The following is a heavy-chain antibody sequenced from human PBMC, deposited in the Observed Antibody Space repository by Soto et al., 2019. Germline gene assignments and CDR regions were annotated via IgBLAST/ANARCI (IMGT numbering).Heavy chain of an antibody. Sequence: SETLSLTCAVYGGSFRGYFWTWIRQPPGKGLEWIGYIHYSGTTSFFPSYNPSLRSRVTISDDTSTNQFSLKLLSVTTADTAVYFCAAGEASSRNLAPYYLDFWGQGTLVTVSS. CDR3: AAGEASSRNLAPYYLDF. CDR1: GGSFRGYF. D-gene: IGHD6-13*01. J-gene: IGHJ4*02. V-gene: IGHV4-59*01. CDR2: IHYSGTT.